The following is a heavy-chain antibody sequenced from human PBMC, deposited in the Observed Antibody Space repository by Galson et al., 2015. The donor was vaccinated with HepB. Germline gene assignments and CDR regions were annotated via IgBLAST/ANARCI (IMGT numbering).Heavy chain of an antibody. Sequence: SLRLSCAASGFTFSTTSMNWVRQAPGKGLEWVSLIGGSYDMTVYADSVKGRFAISRDNSKNTIYLQMNSLRAEDSGIYYCAKDYREHGMDVWGQGTTVAVSS. J-gene: IGHJ6*02. CDR1: GFTFSTTS. CDR2: IGGSYDMT. D-gene: IGHD4-11*01. CDR3: AKDYREHGMDV. V-gene: IGHV3-23*01.